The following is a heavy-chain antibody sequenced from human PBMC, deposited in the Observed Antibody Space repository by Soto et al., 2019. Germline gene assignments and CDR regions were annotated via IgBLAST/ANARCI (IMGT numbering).Heavy chain of an antibody. CDR2: TYHSGST. J-gene: IGHJ5*02. CDR1: GGSISSGGYS. D-gene: IGHD3-10*01. V-gene: IGHV4-30-2*01. CDR3: ARELITMVRGVRWFDP. Sequence: QLQLQESGSGLVKPSQTLSLTCAVSGGSISSGGYSWSWIRQPPGKGLEWIGYTYHSGSTYYNPSLKGGVTISVGRSKNHFSLNLSSVTAADTAVYCCARELITMVRGVRWFDPWGEGTLVTVSS.